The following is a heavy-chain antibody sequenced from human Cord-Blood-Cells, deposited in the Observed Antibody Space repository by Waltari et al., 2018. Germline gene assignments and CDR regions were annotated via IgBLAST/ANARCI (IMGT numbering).Heavy chain of an antibody. CDR1: GGSISSYY. Sequence: QVQLQESGPGLVKPSETLSLTCTVSGGSISSYYWSWIRQPPGKGLEWIGYIYYNGSTNYNPSLKSRVTISVDTSKNQFSLKLSSVTAADTAVYYCARDRGYSGSYFFDYWGQGTLVTVSS. CDR2: IYYNGST. V-gene: IGHV4-59*01. CDR3: ARDRGYSGSYFFDY. D-gene: IGHD1-26*01. J-gene: IGHJ4*02.